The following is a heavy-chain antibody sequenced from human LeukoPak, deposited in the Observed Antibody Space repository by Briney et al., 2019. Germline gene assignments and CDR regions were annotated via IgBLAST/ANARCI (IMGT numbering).Heavy chain of an antibody. Sequence: PSETLSLTCAISGGSISSSNWWSWVRQPPGKGLEWIGEIFHSGSTNYHPSLKSRVTISVATCKNQFSLKLTSVTAADTAVYFCARVTGYYMNYYFDSWGQGTLVTVSS. CDR1: GGSISSSNW. CDR3: ARVTGYYMNYYFDS. D-gene: IGHD3-9*01. CDR2: IFHSGST. J-gene: IGHJ4*02. V-gene: IGHV4-4*02.